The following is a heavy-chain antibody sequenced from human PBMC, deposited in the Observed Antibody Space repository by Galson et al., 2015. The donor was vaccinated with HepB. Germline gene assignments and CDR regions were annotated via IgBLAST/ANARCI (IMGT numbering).Heavy chain of an antibody. D-gene: IGHD5-12*01. CDR1: GFTFDDYT. V-gene: IGHV3-43*01. Sequence: SLRLSCAASGFTFDDYTMHWVRQAPGKGLEWVSLISWDGGSTYYADSVKGRFTISRDNSKNSLYLQMNSLRTEDTALCYCAKDMLPWRGGYTFQHWGQGTLVTVSS. CDR2: ISWDGGST. CDR3: AKDMLPWRGGYTFQH. J-gene: IGHJ1*01.